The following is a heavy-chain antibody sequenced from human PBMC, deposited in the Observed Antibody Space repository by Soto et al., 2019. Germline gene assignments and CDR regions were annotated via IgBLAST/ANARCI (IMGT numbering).Heavy chain of an antibody. D-gene: IGHD5-12*01. CDR1: GYTFTSYG. J-gene: IGHJ3*02. CDR3: ATRVATTDAFHI. Sequence: ASVKVSCKASGYTFTSYGISWVRQAPGQGLEWMGWISAYNGNTNYAQKLQGRVTMTTDTSTSTAYMELRSLRSDDTAVYYCATRVATTDAFHIWGQGTMVTVSS. CDR2: ISAYNGNT. V-gene: IGHV1-18*01.